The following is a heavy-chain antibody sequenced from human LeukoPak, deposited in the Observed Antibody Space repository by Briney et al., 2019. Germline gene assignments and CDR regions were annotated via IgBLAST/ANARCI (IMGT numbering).Heavy chain of an antibody. V-gene: IGHV4-38-2*01. CDR2: LYHPDST. J-gene: IGHJ6*03. Sequence: SETLSLTCAVSGYPINSAYYWVWVRQPPGKGLEWIGSLYHPDSTYYNPSLESRVTMSVDTSRNQFSLKLSFVTAADTAVYYCARQYDYYFYYYLDLWGTGTTVTVSS. CDR1: GYPINSAYY. D-gene: IGHD2-2*01. CDR3: ARQYDYYFYYYLDL.